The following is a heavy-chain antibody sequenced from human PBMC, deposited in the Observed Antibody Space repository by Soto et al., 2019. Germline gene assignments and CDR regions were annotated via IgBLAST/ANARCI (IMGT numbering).Heavy chain of an antibody. CDR3: ARGQSTMVRGVRGQYYFDY. CDR2: IYYSGST. Sequence: QVQLQESGPGLVKPSQTLSLTCTVSGGSISSGDYYWSWIRQPPGKGLEWIGYIYYSGSTYYNPSLKRRVTITVDTSKNQFSLKLSSVTAADTGVYYCARGQSTMVRGVRGQYYFDYWGQGTLVTVSS. D-gene: IGHD3-10*01. CDR1: GGSISSGDYY. V-gene: IGHV4-30-4*01. J-gene: IGHJ4*02.